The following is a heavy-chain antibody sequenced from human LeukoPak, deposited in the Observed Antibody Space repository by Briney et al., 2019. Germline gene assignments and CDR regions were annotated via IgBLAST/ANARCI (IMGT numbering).Heavy chain of an antibody. CDR2: IYASGST. CDR3: ARDSYSSSWYFDY. CDR1: GGSISSYY. J-gene: IGHJ4*02. V-gene: IGHV4-4*07. Sequence: PSETLSLTCTVSGGSISSYYWSWLRQPAGKGLEWIGRIYASGSTNYHPSLKSRVTMSVDTSKNQFSLKLSSVTAADTAVYYCARDSYSSSWYFDYWGQGTLVTVSS. D-gene: IGHD6-13*01.